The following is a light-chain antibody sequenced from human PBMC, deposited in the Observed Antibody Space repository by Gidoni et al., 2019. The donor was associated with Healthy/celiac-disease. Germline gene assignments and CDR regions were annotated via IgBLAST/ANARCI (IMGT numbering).Light chain of an antibody. J-gene: IGLJ2*01. CDR3: GTWDSSLSAVV. CDR2: DNN. V-gene: IGLV1-51*01. Sequence: VLTQPPSVSAAPGQKVNISCSGSSYNIGNNYVSWYQQLPGTAPNILIYDNNKRPSGIPDRFSGSKSGTSATLSITGLETGDEADYYCGTWDSSLSAVVFGGGTKLTVL. CDR1: SYNIGNNY.